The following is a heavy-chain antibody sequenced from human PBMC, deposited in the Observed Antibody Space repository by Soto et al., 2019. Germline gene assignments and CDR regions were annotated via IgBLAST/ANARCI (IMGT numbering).Heavy chain of an antibody. D-gene: IGHD3-22*01. J-gene: IGHJ6*02. Sequence: QVQLVQSGAEVKKPGASVKVSCKASGYTFTTYVIHWLRQAPGQSLEWMGWISPGNGNTKYSQHFQGRVTITRDTSVTTAFMELGSLRSEDTAIYYCARDLGPYYDSIDYGMDVWGQGTTVTVSS. CDR3: ARDLGPYYDSIDYGMDV. V-gene: IGHV1-3*01. CDR2: ISPGNGNT. CDR1: GYTFTTYV.